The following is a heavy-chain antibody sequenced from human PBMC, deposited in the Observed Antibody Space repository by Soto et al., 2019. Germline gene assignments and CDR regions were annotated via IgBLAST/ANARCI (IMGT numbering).Heavy chain of an antibody. CDR2: INAGNGNT. CDR1: GYTFTSYA. Sequence: QVQLVQSGAEVKKPGASVKVSCKASGYTFTSYAMHWVRQAPGQRLEWMGWINAGNGNTKYSQKFQGRVTITRDTSASTAYMELSSLISEDTAETYCARSSGYYYVDYWGQGTLVTLS. V-gene: IGHV1-3*01. CDR3: ARSSGYYYVDY. J-gene: IGHJ4*02. D-gene: IGHD3-22*01.